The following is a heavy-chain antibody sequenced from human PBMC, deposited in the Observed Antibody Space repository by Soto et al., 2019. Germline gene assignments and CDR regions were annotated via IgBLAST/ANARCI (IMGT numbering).Heavy chain of an antibody. V-gene: IGHV1-69*12. CDR2: IIPIFRTT. CDR1: GGTFNSHA. D-gene: IGHD6-13*01. CDR3: ASPYSSRLENSYYYGVDV. J-gene: IGHJ6*02. Sequence: QVQLVQSGAEVKKPGSSVKVSCEASGGTFNSHAISWVRQAPGQGLEWMGGIIPIFRTTNYAQKFQGRLTITADESTRTAYMGWSGLRADDTAVYYCASPYSSRLENSYYYGVDVWGQGTTVTVSS.